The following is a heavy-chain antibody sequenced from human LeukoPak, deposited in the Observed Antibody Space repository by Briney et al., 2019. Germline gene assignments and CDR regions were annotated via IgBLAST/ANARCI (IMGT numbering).Heavy chain of an antibody. V-gene: IGHV1-3*01. J-gene: IGHJ3*02. CDR1: GYTFTSYA. D-gene: IGHD6-19*01. Sequence: ASVKVSCKASGYTFTSYAMHWVRQAPGQRLEWMGWINAGNGNTKYSQKFQGRITITRDTSASTAYMELSSLRSEDTAVYYCATGIAVAGTAFDIWGQGTMVTVSS. CDR2: INAGNGNT. CDR3: ATGIAVAGTAFDI.